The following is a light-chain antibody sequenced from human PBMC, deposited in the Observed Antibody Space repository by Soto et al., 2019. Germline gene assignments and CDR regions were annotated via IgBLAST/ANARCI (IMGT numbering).Light chain of an antibody. CDR3: QQRPMWPST. V-gene: IGKV1-9*01. CDR2: AAS. J-gene: IGKJ4*01. Sequence: IQLTQSPSSLSASVGDRVTITCRASQDIAIYLAWYQQKPGEAPKLLIYAASTLYGGVPSRFSGSGSGTDFALTITRLQAEEFASYYCQQRPMWPSTFVRGTKVDIK. CDR1: QDIAIY.